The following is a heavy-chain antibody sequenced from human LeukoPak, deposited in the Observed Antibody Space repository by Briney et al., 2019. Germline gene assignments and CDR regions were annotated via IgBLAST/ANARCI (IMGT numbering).Heavy chain of an antibody. J-gene: IGHJ5*02. V-gene: IGHV3-30-3*01. D-gene: IGHD6-13*01. CDR1: GFTFSSYA. CDR3: ARDGRSSSWYEGDWFDP. CDR2: ISYDGSNK. Sequence: TGGSLRLSCAASGFTFSSYAMHWVRQAPGKGLEWVAVISYDGSNKYYADSVKGRFTISRDNSKNTLYLQMNSLRAEDTAVYYCARDGRSSSWYEGDWFDPWGQGTLVTVSS.